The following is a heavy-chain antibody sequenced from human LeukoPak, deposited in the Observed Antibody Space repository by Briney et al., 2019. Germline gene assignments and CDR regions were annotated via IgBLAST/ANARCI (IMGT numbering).Heavy chain of an antibody. D-gene: IGHD2-21*01. Sequence: ETLSLTCAVYGGSFSGYYWSWVRQAPGKGPEWVSAINWSGGNTAYADSVKGRFTISRDNTKNSLYLQMNSLRAEDTALYYCARDRLFDSYNYYMDVWGKGTTVTVSS. CDR3: ARDRLFDSYNYYMDV. CDR2: INWSGGNT. V-gene: IGHV3-20*04. J-gene: IGHJ6*03. CDR1: GGSFSGYY.